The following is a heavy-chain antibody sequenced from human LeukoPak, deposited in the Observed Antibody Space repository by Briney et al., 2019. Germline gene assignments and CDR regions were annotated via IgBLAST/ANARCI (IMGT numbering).Heavy chain of an antibody. J-gene: IGHJ6*03. V-gene: IGHV1-18*01. CDR1: GYTFTSYG. D-gene: IGHD2-2*01. CDR3: ARVGCSSTSCHGGYYYYYMDV. Sequence: GASVKVSCKASGYTFTSYGISWVRQAPGQGLEWMGWISAYNGNTNYAQKFQGRVTITADESTSTAYMELSSLRSEDTAVYYCARVGCSSTSCHGGYYYYYMDVWGKGTTVTISS. CDR2: ISAYNGNT.